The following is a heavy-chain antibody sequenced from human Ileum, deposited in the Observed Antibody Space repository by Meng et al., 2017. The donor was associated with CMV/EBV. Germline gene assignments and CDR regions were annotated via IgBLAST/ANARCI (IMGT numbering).Heavy chain of an antibody. V-gene: IGHV3-7*01. CDR1: GFTFSNYW. CDR2: IKQDGSEQ. D-gene: IGHD7-27*01. Sequence: GESLKISCAASGFTFSNYWMSWVRQAPGEGLEWVANIKQDGSEQYYVDSVKGRFTISRDNAKNSLYLEMNSLRAEDTAVYYCARGKLGIDYWGQGTLVTVSS. J-gene: IGHJ4*02. CDR3: ARGKLGIDY.